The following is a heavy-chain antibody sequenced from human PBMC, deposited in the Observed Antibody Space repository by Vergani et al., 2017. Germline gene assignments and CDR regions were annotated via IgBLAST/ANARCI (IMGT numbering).Heavy chain of an antibody. D-gene: IGHD3-16*01. CDR1: GCTFSSYA. CDR2: IITSFGTA. Sequence: QVQLVQSGAEVKKPGSSVKVSCKASGCTFSSYAISWVRQAPGQGLEWMGGIITSFGTANYAQKFQGRVTITADESTSTAYMELSSLRSEDTAVYYCASWADYTEYFQHGDRGTLVTVSS. CDR3: ASWADYTEYFQH. V-gene: IGHV1-69*12. J-gene: IGHJ1*01.